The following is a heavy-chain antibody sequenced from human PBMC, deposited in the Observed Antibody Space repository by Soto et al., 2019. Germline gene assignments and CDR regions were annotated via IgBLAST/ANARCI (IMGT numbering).Heavy chain of an antibody. CDR1: GGSISSGDYY. D-gene: IGHD3-16*01. Sequence: SETLSLTCTVSGGSISSGDYYWSWIRQPPGKGLEWIGYIYYSGSTYYNPSLKSRVTISVDTSKNQFSLKLSSVTAADTAVYYCARDGGGPQPFRYYYYGMDVWGQGTTVTVSS. CDR3: ARDGGGPQPFRYYYYGMDV. V-gene: IGHV4-30-4*01. CDR2: IYYSGST. J-gene: IGHJ6*02.